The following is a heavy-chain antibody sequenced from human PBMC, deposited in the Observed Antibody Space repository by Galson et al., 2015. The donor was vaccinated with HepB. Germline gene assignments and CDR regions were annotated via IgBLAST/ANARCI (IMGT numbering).Heavy chain of an antibody. D-gene: IGHD1-7*01. V-gene: IGHV1-18*01. CDR2: VSGYDGSA. CDR3: ARDSRLELHLNNYYSYGMDF. Sequence: SVKVSCKASGYAFNKYGLSWVRQVPRQGLEWMGWVSGYDGSANYAPKFKGRVTMTTQTSTNTAFMEMRSLRADDTAVYFCARDSRLELHLNNYYSYGMDFWGQGTAVLVS. J-gene: IGHJ6*02. CDR1: GYAFNKYG.